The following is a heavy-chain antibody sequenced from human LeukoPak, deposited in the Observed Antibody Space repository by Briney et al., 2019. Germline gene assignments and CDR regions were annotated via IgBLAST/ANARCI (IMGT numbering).Heavy chain of an antibody. V-gene: IGHV3-23*01. J-gene: IGHJ4*01. CDR2: ISGSGYST. CDR3: AKPGGYSSGNGPGY. CDR1: GFTLSSNA. Sequence: GGSLRLSCAASGFTLSSNALSWVRQAPGKGLEWVSAISGSGYSTYYADSVKGRFTISRDNTKNTLYLQMNSLRAEDTAVCYCAKPGGYSSGNGPGYWGHGTLVTVSS. D-gene: IGHD6-19*01.